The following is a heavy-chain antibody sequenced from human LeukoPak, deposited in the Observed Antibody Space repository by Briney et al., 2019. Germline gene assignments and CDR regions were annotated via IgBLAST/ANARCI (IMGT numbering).Heavy chain of an antibody. CDR2: IYYSGST. CDR3: ARGGSRYCSSTSCYAPFDP. J-gene: IGHJ5*02. Sequence: SETLSLTCTVSGGSISSYYWSWIRQPPGKGLEWIGYIYYSGSTNYNPSLKSRVTISVDTSKYQFSLKLSSVTAADTAVYYCARGGSRYCSSTSCYAPFDPWGQGTLVTVSS. V-gene: IGHV4-59*01. CDR1: GGSISSYY. D-gene: IGHD2-2*01.